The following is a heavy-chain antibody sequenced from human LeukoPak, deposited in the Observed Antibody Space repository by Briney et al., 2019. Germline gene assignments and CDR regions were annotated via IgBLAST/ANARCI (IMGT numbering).Heavy chain of an antibody. V-gene: IGHV1-46*01. CDR2: TNPSGGST. CDR1: GYTFISYY. Sequence: GASVKVSCKASGYTFISYYMHWVRQAPGQGLEWMGATNPSGGSTSYAQKFQGRVTMTRDTSTSTVYMELSSLRSEDTGVYYCARGTGLGGDYVSNWGQGTPVTVSS. D-gene: IGHD4-17*01. CDR3: ARGTGLGGDYVSN. J-gene: IGHJ4*02.